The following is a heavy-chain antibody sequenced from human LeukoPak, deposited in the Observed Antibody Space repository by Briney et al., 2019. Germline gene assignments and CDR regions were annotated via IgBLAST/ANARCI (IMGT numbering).Heavy chain of an antibody. CDR3: ASCSGGSCHQGNAFDI. Sequence: GGSLRLSCAASGFTFSTYSMGWVRQAPGEGLEWVSSISGSSTYIYYADSVKGRFTISRDNAKNSLYLQMNSLRVEDTAVYYCASCSGGSCHQGNAFDIWGQGTMVTVAS. D-gene: IGHD2-15*01. J-gene: IGHJ3*02. CDR2: ISGSSTYI. V-gene: IGHV3-21*01. CDR1: GFTFSTYS.